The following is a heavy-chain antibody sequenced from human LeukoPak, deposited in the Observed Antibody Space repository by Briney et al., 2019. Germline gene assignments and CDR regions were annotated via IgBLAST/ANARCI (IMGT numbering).Heavy chain of an antibody. CDR2: IYYSGST. D-gene: IGHD5-12*01. J-gene: IGHJ4*02. Sequence: SETLSLTCTVSGGSISSYYWSWLRQPPGKGLEWIGYIYYSGSTNYNPSLKSRVTISVDTSKNQFSLKLSSVTAADTAVYYCARDLGGYVLLYYWGQGTLVTVSS. CDR1: GGSISSYY. CDR3: ARDLGGYVLLYY. V-gene: IGHV4-59*01.